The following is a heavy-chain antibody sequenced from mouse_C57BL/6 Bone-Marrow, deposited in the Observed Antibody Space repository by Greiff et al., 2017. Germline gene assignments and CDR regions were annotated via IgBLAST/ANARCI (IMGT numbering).Heavy chain of an antibody. CDR3: ARRNYYYGSSYDWYFDV. CDR2: IWWDDDK. Sequence: VTLKVSGPGILQPSQTLSLTCSFSGFSLSTFGMGVGWIRQPSGKGLEWLAHIWWDDDKYYNPALKSRLTISKDTSKNQVFLKIANVDTADTATYYCARRNYYYGSSYDWYFDVWGTGTTVTVSS. V-gene: IGHV8-8*01. J-gene: IGHJ1*03. D-gene: IGHD1-1*01. CDR1: GFSLSTFGMG.